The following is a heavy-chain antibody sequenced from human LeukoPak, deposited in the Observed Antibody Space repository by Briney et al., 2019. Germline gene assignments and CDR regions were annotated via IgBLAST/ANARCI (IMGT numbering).Heavy chain of an antibody. V-gene: IGHV3-7*01. CDR1: GFTFTRYW. CDR2: IKQDGSET. CDR3: ARDGDYIMPPFDY. D-gene: IGHD4-17*01. J-gene: IGHJ4*02. Sequence: GGSLRLSCAASGFTFTRYWMSWVRQAPGKGLEWVANIKQDGSETHYVDSVKGRFTTSRDNARNSVYLQMNSLSDDDTAVYYCARDGDYIMPPFDYWGQGILVTVSS.